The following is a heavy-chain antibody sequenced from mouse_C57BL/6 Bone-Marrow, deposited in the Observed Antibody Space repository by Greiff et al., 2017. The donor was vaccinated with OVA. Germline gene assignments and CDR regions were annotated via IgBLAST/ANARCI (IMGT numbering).Heavy chain of an antibody. CDR2: IHPNSGST. Sequence: QVQLKQPGAELVKPGASVKLSCKASGYTFTSYWMHWVKQRPGQGLEWIGMIHPNSGSTNYNEKFKSKATLTVDKSSSTAYMQLSSLTSEDSAVYCCANYYGSSYGYFDVWGTGTTVTVSS. J-gene: IGHJ1*03. CDR3: ANYYGSSYGYFDV. D-gene: IGHD1-1*01. CDR1: GYTFTSYW. V-gene: IGHV1-64*01.